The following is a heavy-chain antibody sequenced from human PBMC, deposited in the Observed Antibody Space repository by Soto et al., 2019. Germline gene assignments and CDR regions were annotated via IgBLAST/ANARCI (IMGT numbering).Heavy chain of an antibody. J-gene: IGHJ4*02. CDR2: INHSGST. D-gene: IGHD3-3*01. Sequence: SETLSLTCAVYGGSFSGYYWSWIRQPPGKGLEWIGEINHSGSTNYNPSLKSRVTISVDTSKNQFSLKLSSVTAADTAVYYCARTYYDFWSGYYFDYWGQGTLVTVSS. CDR1: GGSFSGYY. CDR3: ARTYYDFWSGYYFDY. V-gene: IGHV4-34*01.